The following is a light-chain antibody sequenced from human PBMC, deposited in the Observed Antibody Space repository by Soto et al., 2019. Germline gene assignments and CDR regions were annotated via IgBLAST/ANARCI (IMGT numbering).Light chain of an antibody. J-gene: IGKJ4*01. CDR1: QSISSW. V-gene: IGKV1-5*01. CDR2: DAS. CDR3: QQYNSYLT. Sequence: DIQMTQSPSTLSASVGDRVTITCRASQSISSWLAWYQQKPGKAPKLLIYDASSLESGVPSRFSGSGSGIAFTLTISSLQPDDFATYYCQQYNSYLTFGGGTKVEIK.